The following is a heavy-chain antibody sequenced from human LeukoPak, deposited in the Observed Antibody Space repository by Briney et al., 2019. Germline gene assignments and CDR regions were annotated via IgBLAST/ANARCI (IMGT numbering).Heavy chain of an antibody. Sequence: GGSLRLSCAASGFTFSSYSMNWVRQAPGKGLEWVSSISSSSSYIYYADSVKGRFTISRDNAKNSLYLQMNSLRAEDTAVYYCARGDNWDYYFYMDVWGKGTTVTVSS. CDR1: GFTFSSYS. D-gene: IGHD1-1*01. CDR2: ISSSSSYI. J-gene: IGHJ6*03. V-gene: IGHV3-21*01. CDR3: ARGDNWDYYFYMDV.